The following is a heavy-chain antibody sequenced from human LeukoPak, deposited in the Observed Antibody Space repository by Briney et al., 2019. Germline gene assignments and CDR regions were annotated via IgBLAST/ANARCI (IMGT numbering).Heavy chain of an antibody. CDR3: ARDYTMIVLVNDAFDI. Sequence: GGSLRLSCAASGFTFSSYGMHWVRQAPGKGLEWVSSISSSSSYIYYADSVKGRFTISRDNAKNSLYLQMNSLRAKDTAVYYCARDYTMIVLVNDAFDIWGQGTMVTVSS. CDR1: GFTFSSYG. V-gene: IGHV3-21*01. CDR2: ISSSSSYI. D-gene: IGHD3-22*01. J-gene: IGHJ3*02.